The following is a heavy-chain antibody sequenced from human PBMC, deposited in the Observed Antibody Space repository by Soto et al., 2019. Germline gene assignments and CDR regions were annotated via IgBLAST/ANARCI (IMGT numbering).Heavy chain of an antibody. D-gene: IGHD3-10*01. CDR3: TKPLWLDYYGMDV. CDR1: GFTFSNAW. CDR2: IKSKTDGGTT. V-gene: IGHV3-15*01. J-gene: IGHJ6*02. Sequence: GGSLRLSCAASGFTFSNAWMSWVRQAPGKGLEWVGRIKSKTDGGTTDYAAPVKGRFTISRDDSKNTLYLQMNSLKTEDTAVYYCTKPLWLDYYGMDVWGQGTTVTVSS.